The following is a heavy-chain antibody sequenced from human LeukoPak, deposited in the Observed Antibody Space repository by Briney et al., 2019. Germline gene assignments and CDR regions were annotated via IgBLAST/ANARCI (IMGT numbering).Heavy chain of an antibody. J-gene: IGHJ4*02. CDR3: ARDGAAAVSTFGY. Sequence: ASVKVSCKVSGYSLTEVSIHWVRQSPGKGLEWMGGLDPEDGKIIYAQKFQGRVTMTRDTSTSTVYMELSSLRSEDTAVYYCARDGAAAVSTFGYWGQGTLVTVSS. CDR2: LDPEDGKI. CDR1: GYSLTEVS. V-gene: IGHV1-24*01. D-gene: IGHD6-13*01.